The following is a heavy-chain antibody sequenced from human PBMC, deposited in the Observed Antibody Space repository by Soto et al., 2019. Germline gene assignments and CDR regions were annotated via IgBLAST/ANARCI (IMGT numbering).Heavy chain of an antibody. J-gene: IGHJ4*02. CDR3: ARQGGWYARRFDY. Sequence: SETLSLTCTVSGGSISSSSYYWGWILQPPGKGLEWIGSIYYSGSTYYNPSLKSRVTISVDTSKNQFSLKLSSVTAADTAVYYCARQGGWYARRFDYWGQGTLVTVSS. V-gene: IGHV4-39*01. CDR2: IYYSGST. D-gene: IGHD6-19*01. CDR1: GGSISSSSYY.